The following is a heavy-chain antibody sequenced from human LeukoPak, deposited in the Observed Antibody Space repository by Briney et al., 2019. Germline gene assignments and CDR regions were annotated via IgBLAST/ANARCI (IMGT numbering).Heavy chain of an antibody. J-gene: IGHJ5*02. CDR2: INHSGST. CDR1: GGSISSYS. Sequence: SETLSLTCTVSGGSISSYSWSWIRQPPGKGLEWIGEINHSGSTNYNPSLKSRVTISVNTSKNQFSLKLSSVTAADTAVYYCARRRNGGSYSRWFDPWGQGTLVTVSS. V-gene: IGHV4-34*01. D-gene: IGHD1-26*01. CDR3: ARRRNGGSYSRWFDP.